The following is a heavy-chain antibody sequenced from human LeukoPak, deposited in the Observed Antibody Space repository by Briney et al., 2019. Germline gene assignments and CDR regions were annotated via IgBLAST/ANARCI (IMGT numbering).Heavy chain of an antibody. CDR3: ARDLGYCSGGSCYGSFDY. V-gene: IGHV3-21*01. Sequence: PGGSLRLSCAASGFTFSSYSMNWVRQAPGKGLEWVSSISSSSSYIYYADSVKGRFTISRDNAKNSLYLQMNSLRAEDTAVYYCARDLGYCSGGSCYGSFDYWGQGTLVTVSS. D-gene: IGHD2-15*01. CDR1: GFTFSSYS. J-gene: IGHJ4*02. CDR2: ISSSSSYI.